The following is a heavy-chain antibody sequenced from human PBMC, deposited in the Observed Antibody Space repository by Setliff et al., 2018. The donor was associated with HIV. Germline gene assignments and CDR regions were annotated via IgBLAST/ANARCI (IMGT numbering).Heavy chain of an antibody. CDR2: LDYSGTT. Sequence: PSETLSLTCTVSGGSMSGSSYYWGWIRQPPGKGLEWIGSLDYSGTTYYNPSLKSRVTISVDTSKNQFSLRLNSVTAADTAVYYCARGGRDFYDSSGYYWNYWGQGTLVTVSS. J-gene: IGHJ4*02. CDR3: ARGGRDFYDSSGYYWNY. D-gene: IGHD3-22*01. V-gene: IGHV4-39*01. CDR1: GGSMSGSSYY.